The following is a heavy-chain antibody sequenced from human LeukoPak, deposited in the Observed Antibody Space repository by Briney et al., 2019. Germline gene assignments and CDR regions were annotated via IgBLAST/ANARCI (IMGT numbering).Heavy chain of an antibody. V-gene: IGHV4-31*03. CDR1: GGSISSGGYY. CDR2: IYYSGST. J-gene: IGHJ6*02. Sequence: SETLSLTCTVPGGSISSGGYYWSWIRQHPGKGLEWIGYIYYSGSTYYNPSLKSRVTISVDTSKNQFSLKLSSVTAADTAVYYCARENRILTGRYYYYYGMDVWGQGTTVTVSS. CDR3: ARENRILTGRYYYYYGMDV. D-gene: IGHD3-9*01.